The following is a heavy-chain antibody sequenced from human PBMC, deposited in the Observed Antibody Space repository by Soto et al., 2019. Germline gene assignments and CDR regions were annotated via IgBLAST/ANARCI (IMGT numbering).Heavy chain of an antibody. CDR2: MSSRSLTI. Sequence: EVQLVESGGGLVQPGGSLRFSCAGSGFTFSTYSMNWVRQAPGKGLEWVSYMSSRSLTIYYTDSVKGRFTISRDNAKNSLYLQMNSLRDEDTAVYYCARGGSSSDNGMDVWGQGTTVTVSS. D-gene: IGHD6-6*01. V-gene: IGHV3-48*02. CDR1: GFTFSTYS. CDR3: ARGGSSSDNGMDV. J-gene: IGHJ6*02.